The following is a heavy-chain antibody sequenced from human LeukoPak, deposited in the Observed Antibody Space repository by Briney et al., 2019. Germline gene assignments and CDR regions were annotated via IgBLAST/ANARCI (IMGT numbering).Heavy chain of an antibody. CDR2: IYYSGST. CDR3: ARHVHCSGGTCYRYGMDV. D-gene: IGHD2-15*01. CDR1: GGSISSFR. Sequence: SETLSLTCTVSGGSISSFRWSWIRQPPGGGLEWIGYIYYSGSTNYNPSLISRVTISVDTSKNQFSLKLSSVTAADTAVYYCARHVHCSGGTCYRYGMDVWGQGTTVTVSS. J-gene: IGHJ6*02. V-gene: IGHV4-59*08.